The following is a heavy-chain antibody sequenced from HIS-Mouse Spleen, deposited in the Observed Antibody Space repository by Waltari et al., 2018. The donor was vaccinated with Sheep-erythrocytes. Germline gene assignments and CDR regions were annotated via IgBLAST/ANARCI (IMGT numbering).Heavy chain of an antibody. CDR3: ARVASGATFDY. CDR2: ISSSSYI. V-gene: IGHV3-21*01. Sequence: EVQLVESGGGLVKPGGSLRLSCAASGFTFSSYSMNWVRQAPGKGLEWVSSISSSSYIYYADSVKGRFTISRDNAKNSLYLQMNSLRAEDTAVYYCARVASGATFDYWGQGTLVTVSS. CDR1: GFTFSSYS. J-gene: IGHJ4*02. D-gene: IGHD1-26*01.